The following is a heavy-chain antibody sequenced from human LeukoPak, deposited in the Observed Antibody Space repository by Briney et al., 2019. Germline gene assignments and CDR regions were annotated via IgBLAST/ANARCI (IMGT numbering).Heavy chain of an antibody. V-gene: IGHV1-2*02. Sequence: ASVKVSCKASGYTFTGYYMHWVRQAPGQGLEWMGGINPNSGGTNYAQKFQGRVTMTRGTSISTAYMELSRLRSDDTAVYYCARVSYSSSWCSPFDYWGQGTLVTVSS. J-gene: IGHJ4*02. CDR1: GYTFTGYY. CDR2: INPNSGGT. CDR3: ARVSYSSSWCSPFDY. D-gene: IGHD6-13*01.